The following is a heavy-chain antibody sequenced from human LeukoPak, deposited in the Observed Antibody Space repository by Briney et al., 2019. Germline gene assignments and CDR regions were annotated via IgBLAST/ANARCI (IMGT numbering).Heavy chain of an antibody. V-gene: IGHV4-31*03. CDR3: ARVSSVTTLYYGMDV. D-gene: IGHD4-17*01. CDR1: GGSISSGGYY. CDR2: IYYSGST. Sequence: PSETLSLTCTVSGGSISSGGYYWSWIRQHPGKGVEWIGYIYYSGSTYYNPSLNSRVTISLDTSKNQFSLKLSSVTAADTAVYYCARVSSVTTLYYGMDVWGQGTTVTVSS. J-gene: IGHJ6*02.